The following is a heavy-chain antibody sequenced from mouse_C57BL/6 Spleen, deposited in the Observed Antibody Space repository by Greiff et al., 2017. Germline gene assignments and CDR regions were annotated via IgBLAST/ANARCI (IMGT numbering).Heavy chain of an antibody. Sequence: VQLQQPGAELVRPGPSVKLSCKASGYTFTSYWMHWVKQRPGQGLEWIGVIDPSDSYTNYNQKFKGKATLTVDTSSSTAYMQLSSLTSEDSAVYYCARGGMAQATGIDYWGQGTTLTVSS. CDR1: GYTFTSYW. D-gene: IGHD3-2*02. J-gene: IGHJ2*01. CDR2: IDPSDSYT. CDR3: ARGGMAQATGIDY. V-gene: IGHV1-59*01.